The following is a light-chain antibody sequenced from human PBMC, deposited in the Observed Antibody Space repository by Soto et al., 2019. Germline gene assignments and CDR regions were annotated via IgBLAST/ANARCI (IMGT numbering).Light chain of an antibody. CDR2: GTS. Sequence: AIRMTQSPSSFSASPGDRVTITCRANEDISSSLAWYQQKPGKAPKLLISGTSTLQSGVPSRFSGSGSGTDFTLTIRSLQSEDFATYYCQRYYSYPQTFGQGTKVEIK. V-gene: IGKV1-8*01. J-gene: IGKJ1*01. CDR1: EDISSS. CDR3: QRYYSYPQT.